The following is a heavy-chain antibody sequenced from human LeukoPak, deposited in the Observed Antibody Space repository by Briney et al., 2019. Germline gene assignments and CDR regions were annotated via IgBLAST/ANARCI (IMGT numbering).Heavy chain of an antibody. J-gene: IGHJ3*02. CDR1: GFTFSDHY. D-gene: IGHD5-24*01. CDR2: TRNKANSYTT. Sequence: GGFLRLSCAASGFTFSDHYMDWVRQAPGKGLEWVGRTRNKANSYTTEYAASVKGRFTISRDDSKNSLYLQMNSLKTEDTAVYYCARARRARRDGYIYAFDIWGQGTMVTVSS. V-gene: IGHV3-72*01. CDR3: ARARRARRDGYIYAFDI.